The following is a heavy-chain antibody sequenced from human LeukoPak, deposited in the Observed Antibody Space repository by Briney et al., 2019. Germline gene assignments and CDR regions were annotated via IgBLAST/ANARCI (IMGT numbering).Heavy chain of an antibody. CDR3: AREDGRIAQPAGIDY. D-gene: IGHD6-13*01. CDR2: IYTSGST. V-gene: IGHV4-61*02. CDR1: GGSISSGSYY. Sequence: SQTLSLTCTVSGGSISSGSYYWSWIRQPAGKGLEWIGRIYTSGSTNYNPSLKSRVTISVDTSKNQFSLRLSSVTAADTAVYYCAREDGRIAQPAGIDYWGQGTLVTVSS. J-gene: IGHJ4*02.